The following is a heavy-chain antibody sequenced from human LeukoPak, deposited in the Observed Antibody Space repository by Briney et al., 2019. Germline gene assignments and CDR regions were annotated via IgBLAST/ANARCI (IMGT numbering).Heavy chain of an antibody. CDR3: ARSRGMLATFDY. J-gene: IGHJ4*02. V-gene: IGHV4-59*01. D-gene: IGHD2-8*01. CDR1: GDSISSYY. CDR2: IYYSGST. Sequence: SETLSLTCTVSGDSISSYYWNWIRQPPGKGLEWIGYIYYSGSTNYNPSLKSRVTISVDTSKTQFSLKLSSVTAADTAVYYCARSRGMLATFDYWGQGTLVTVSS.